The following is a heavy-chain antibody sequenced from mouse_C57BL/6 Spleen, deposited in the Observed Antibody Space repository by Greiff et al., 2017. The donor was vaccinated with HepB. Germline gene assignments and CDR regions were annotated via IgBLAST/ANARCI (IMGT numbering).Heavy chain of an antibody. CDR3: ARDPRAY. CDR2: INPNNGGT. CDR1: GYTFTDYY. J-gene: IGHJ3*01. Sequence: VQLQQSGPELVKPGASVKISCKASGYTFTDYYMNWVKQSHGKSLEWIGDINPNNGGTSYNQKFKGKATLTVDKSSSTAYMELRSLTSEDSAVYYCARDPRAYWGQGTLVTVSA. V-gene: IGHV1-26*01.